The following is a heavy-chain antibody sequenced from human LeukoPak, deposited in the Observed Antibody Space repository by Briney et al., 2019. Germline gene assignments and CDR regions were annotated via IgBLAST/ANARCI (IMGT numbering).Heavy chain of an antibody. CDR3: AGFLEWLELD. CDR1: GFTFEDYA. CDR2: VTWNSDNI. Sequence: GGSLRLSCAASGFTFEDYAMHWVRQAPGKGLEWVAGVTWNSDNIDYAESVRGRFTISRDNAKNSLYLQMNSLRAEDTAVYYCAGFLEWLELDWGQGTLVTVSS. J-gene: IGHJ4*02. D-gene: IGHD3-3*01. V-gene: IGHV3-9*01.